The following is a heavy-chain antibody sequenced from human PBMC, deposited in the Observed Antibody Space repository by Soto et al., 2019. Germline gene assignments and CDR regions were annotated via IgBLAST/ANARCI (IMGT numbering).Heavy chain of an antibody. CDR1: GGSFSGYY. D-gene: IGHD1-1*01. CDR2: INHSGST. J-gene: IGHJ4*02. CDR3: ARDKITGLLDY. V-gene: IGHV4-34*01. Sequence: PSETLSLTCAVYGGSFSGYYWTWLRQTPGTGLEWIGEINHSGSTNYNPSLKSRVTISVDTSKNQFSLKLTSVTAADTAAYYCARDKITGLLDYWGQGTLVTVSS.